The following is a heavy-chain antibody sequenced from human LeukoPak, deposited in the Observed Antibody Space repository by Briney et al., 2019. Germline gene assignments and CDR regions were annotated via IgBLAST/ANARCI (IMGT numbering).Heavy chain of an antibody. CDR3: AKDRSLFSSNFDY. Sequence: GGSLRLSCAASGFTFKNYAMNWVRQSPGQGLEWVSTISGDAVTSWYADSVKGRFTVSRDNSKNIVFLQMNNLRAEDTAVYYCAKDRSLFSSNFDYWGQGTLVTVSS. V-gene: IGHV3-23*01. D-gene: IGHD2/OR15-2a*01. CDR2: ISGDAVTS. J-gene: IGHJ4*02. CDR1: GFTFKNYA.